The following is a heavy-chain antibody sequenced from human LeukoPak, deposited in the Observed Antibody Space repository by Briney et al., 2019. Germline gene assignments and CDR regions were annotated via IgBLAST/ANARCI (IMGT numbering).Heavy chain of an antibody. Sequence: GGSLRLSCAASRFTFSNYAMSWVRPAPGKGLGWVSTISGSGGSTCYADSVKGRFTISRDNSKNALHLQMNSLRAEDTAVYYCAKSAYYDSSGFYREYYFDYWGQGTLVTVSS. CDR2: ISGSGGST. V-gene: IGHV3-23*01. CDR1: RFTFSNYA. D-gene: IGHD3-22*01. J-gene: IGHJ4*02. CDR3: AKSAYYDSSGFYREYYFDY.